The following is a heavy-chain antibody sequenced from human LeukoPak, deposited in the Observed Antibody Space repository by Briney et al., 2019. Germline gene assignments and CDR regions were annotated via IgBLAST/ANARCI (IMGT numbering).Heavy chain of an antibody. CDR1: GFTFSSYS. CDR2: ISSSGYI. V-gene: IGHV3-21*01. CDR3: ARVWYSSSSSPFDY. J-gene: IGHJ4*02. D-gene: IGHD6-6*01. Sequence: GGSLRLSCAASGFTFSSYSMNWVRQAPGKGLEWVSSISSSGYIYYADSVKGRFTISRDNAKNSLYLQMNSLRAEDTAVYYCARVWYSSSSSPFDYWGQGTLVTVSS.